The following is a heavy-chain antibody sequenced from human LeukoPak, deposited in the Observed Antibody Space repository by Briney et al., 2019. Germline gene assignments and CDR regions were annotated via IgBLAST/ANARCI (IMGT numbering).Heavy chain of an antibody. V-gene: IGHV3-30*04. D-gene: IGHD3-10*01. CDR3: ARDRFDYYGSGRLNWFDP. Sequence: GGSLRLSCAASGFTFSSYAMHWVRQAPGKGLEWVAVISYDGSNKYYADSVKGRFTISRDNSKNTLYLQMNSLRAEDTAVYYCARDRFDYYGSGRLNWFDPWGQGTTVTVSS. CDR2: ISYDGSNK. CDR1: GFTFSSYA. J-gene: IGHJ5*01.